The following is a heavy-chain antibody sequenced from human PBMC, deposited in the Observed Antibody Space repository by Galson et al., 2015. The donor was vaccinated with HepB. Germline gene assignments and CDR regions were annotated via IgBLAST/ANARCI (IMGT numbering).Heavy chain of an antibody. J-gene: IGHJ2*01. Sequence: SVKVSCKASGYTFIDYYIHWVRQAPGQGLEWMGWVNPNPNSGGTNSAQNFQGRVTMTWSTSISTAYMELSSLRSDDTAVYYCARDAGWYFDLWGRGTLVTVS. D-gene: IGHD3-10*01. CDR3: ARDAGWYFDL. CDR2: VNPNPNSGGT. V-gene: IGHV1-2*02. CDR1: GYTFIDYY.